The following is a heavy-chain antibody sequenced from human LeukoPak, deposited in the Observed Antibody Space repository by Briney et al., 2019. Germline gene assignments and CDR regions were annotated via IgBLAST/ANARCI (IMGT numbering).Heavy chain of an antibody. Sequence: GGSLRLSCAASGFTFSSYSMNWVRQAPGKGLEWVSSISSSSSYIYYADSVKGRFTISRDNAKNSLYLQMNSLRAEDTALYYCAKDISGPEERGRSGYRGNAFDIWGQGTMVTVSS. V-gene: IGHV3-21*04. CDR1: GFTFSSYS. J-gene: IGHJ3*02. D-gene: IGHD3-22*01. CDR2: ISSSSSYI. CDR3: AKDISGPEERGRSGYRGNAFDI.